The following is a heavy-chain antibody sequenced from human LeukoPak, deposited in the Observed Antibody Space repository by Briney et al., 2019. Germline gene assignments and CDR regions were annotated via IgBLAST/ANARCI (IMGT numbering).Heavy chain of an antibody. CDR1: GFTFSSYA. CDR2: ISYDGSNK. Sequence: PGRSLRLSCAASGFTFSSYAMHWVRQAPGKGLEWVAVISYDGSNKFYADSVKGRFTISRDNSKNTVFLQMNSLRAEDTAVYYCARDRSQRAYSYGPDGEWGQGTLVTVSS. V-gene: IGHV3-30*01. J-gene: IGHJ4*02. CDR3: ARDRSQRAYSYGPDGE. D-gene: IGHD5-18*01.